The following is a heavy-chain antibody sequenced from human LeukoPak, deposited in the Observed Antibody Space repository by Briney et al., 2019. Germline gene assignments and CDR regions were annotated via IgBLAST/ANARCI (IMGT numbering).Heavy chain of an antibody. CDR2: ISAYNGNT. J-gene: IGHJ5*02. CDR1: GYSFIRYG. CDR3: ARGRDGYNYAGFDP. Sequence: ASVKVSCKASGYSFIRYGISWVRQAPGQGLEWMGWISAYNGNTDYAQKFQGRVTMTTDTCTAYMELRSLTSGDTAVYYCARGRDGYNYAGFDPWGQGTLVTVSS. V-gene: IGHV1-18*01. D-gene: IGHD5-24*01.